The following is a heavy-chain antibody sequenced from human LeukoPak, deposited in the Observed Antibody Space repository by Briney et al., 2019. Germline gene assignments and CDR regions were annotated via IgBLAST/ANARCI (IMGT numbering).Heavy chain of an antibody. Sequence: PSETLSLTCAVSGYSISSSYYWGWIRQPPGKGLEWIGSIYYSGSTYYNPPLKSRVTISVDTSKNQFSLKLSSVTAADTAVYYCARGLWAWYVFNIWGQGTMVTVSS. J-gene: IGHJ3*02. D-gene: IGHD4/OR15-4a*01. V-gene: IGHV4-38-2*01. CDR1: GYSISSSYY. CDR3: ARGLWAWYVFNI. CDR2: IYYSGST.